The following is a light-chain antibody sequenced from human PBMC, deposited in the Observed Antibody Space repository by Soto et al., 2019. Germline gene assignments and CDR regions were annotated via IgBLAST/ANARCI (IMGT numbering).Light chain of an antibody. CDR3: SSYTSSSTLLYV. CDR1: SSDVGGYNY. CDR2: EVS. J-gene: IGLJ1*01. Sequence: QSALTQPDSVSGSPGQSITISCTGTSSDVGGYNYVSWYQQHPGKAPKLMIYEVSNRPSGVSNRFSGSKSGNTASLTISGLQAEDEADYYCSSYTSSSTLLYVFGTGTKVTVL. V-gene: IGLV2-14*01.